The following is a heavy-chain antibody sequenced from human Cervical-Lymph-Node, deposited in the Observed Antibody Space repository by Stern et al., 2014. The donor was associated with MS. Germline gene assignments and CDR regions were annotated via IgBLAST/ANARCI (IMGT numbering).Heavy chain of an antibody. D-gene: IGHD1-20*01. CDR2: LYWDDDK. J-gene: IGHJ5*02. Sequence: QVTLKESGPTLVKPTQTLTLTCTFSGFSLTTPGVGVGWIRQPPGKALEWLALLYWDDDKRYSPSLKSRLTITKDTSKNQVVLTLTNIDPVDTATYYCACRRSAITGAPPPNYFDPWGQGTLVAVSS. CDR1: GFSLTTPGVG. CDR3: ACRRSAITGAPPPNYFDP. V-gene: IGHV2-5*02.